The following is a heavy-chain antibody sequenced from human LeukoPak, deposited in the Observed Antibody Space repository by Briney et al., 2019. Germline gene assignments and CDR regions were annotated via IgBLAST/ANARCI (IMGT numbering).Heavy chain of an antibody. CDR1: GFTFSSYG. CDR2: ISYDGSNK. J-gene: IGHJ4*02. V-gene: IGHV3-30*18. Sequence: GGSLRLSCAASGFTFSSYGMHWVRQAPGKGLEWVAVISYDGSNKYYADSVKGRFTISRDNSKNTLYLQMNSLRAEDTAVYYCAKDGSSAYYYGGFDYWGQGTLVTVSS. D-gene: IGHD3-22*01. CDR3: AKDGSSAYYYGGFDY.